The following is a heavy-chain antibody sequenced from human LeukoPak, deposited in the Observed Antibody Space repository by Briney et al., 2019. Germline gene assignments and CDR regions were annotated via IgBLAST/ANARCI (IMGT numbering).Heavy chain of an antibody. Sequence: TGGSLRLSCAASGFTFSSYSMNWVRQAPGKGLEWVSSISSSSSYIYCADSVKGRFTISRDNAKNSLYLQMNSLRAEDTAVYYCARAGGSYGPFDYWGQGTLVTVSS. V-gene: IGHV3-21*01. J-gene: IGHJ4*02. CDR3: ARAGGSYGPFDY. CDR2: ISSSSSYI. D-gene: IGHD5-18*01. CDR1: GFTFSSYS.